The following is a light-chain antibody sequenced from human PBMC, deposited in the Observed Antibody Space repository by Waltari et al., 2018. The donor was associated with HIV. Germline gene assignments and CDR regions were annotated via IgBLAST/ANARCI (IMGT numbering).Light chain of an antibody. CDR1: QAISTY. J-gene: IGKJ3*01. CDR2: SAY. Sequence: DIQMTQSPSSLSASLGDSVVITCRASQAISTYLNWYQQKPGTAPVLLVYSAYTLQPGAPSRFRGAGSGRDFSLSISGLQTEDFATYFCQQSYGSPFNFGPGT. CDR3: QQSYGSPFN. V-gene: IGKV1-39*01.